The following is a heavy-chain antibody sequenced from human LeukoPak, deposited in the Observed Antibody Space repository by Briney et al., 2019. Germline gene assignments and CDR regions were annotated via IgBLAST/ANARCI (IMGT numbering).Heavy chain of an antibody. Sequence: GGSLRLSCAASAFTFSSYGMYWVRQAPGKGLEWVAFIRSDGNKKYYADSVKGRSTISRDNSRNTLYLQMNSLRSDDTAVYYCARDVGVTSGHFDYWGQGTLVTVSS. CDR2: IRSDGNKK. CDR1: AFTFSSYG. CDR3: ARDVGVTSGHFDY. D-gene: IGHD2-2*01. V-gene: IGHV3-30*02. J-gene: IGHJ4*02.